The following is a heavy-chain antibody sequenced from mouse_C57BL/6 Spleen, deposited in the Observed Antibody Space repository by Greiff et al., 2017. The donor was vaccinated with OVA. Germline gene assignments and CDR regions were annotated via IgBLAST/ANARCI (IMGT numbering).Heavy chain of an antibody. CDR2: IYPGSGNT. CDR3: ARDLYYYGSYYAMDY. V-gene: IGHV1-76*01. Sequence: QVQLQQSGAELVRPGASVKLSCKASGYTFTDYYINWVKQRPGQGLEWIARIYPGSGNTYYNEKFKGKATLTAEKSSSTAYMQLSSLTSEDSAVYFCARDLYYYGSYYAMDYWGQGTSVTVSS. J-gene: IGHJ4*01. D-gene: IGHD1-1*01. CDR1: GYTFTDYY.